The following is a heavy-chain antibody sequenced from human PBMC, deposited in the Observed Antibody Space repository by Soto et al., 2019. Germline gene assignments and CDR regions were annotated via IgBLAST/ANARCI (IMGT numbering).Heavy chain of an antibody. Sequence: GGSLRLSCAASGFTFDDYGMSWVRQAPGKGLEWVSGINWNGGSTGYADSVKGRFTISRDNAKNSLYLQMNSLRAEDTALYHCARARVEMVGYYYYMDVWGKGTTVTVSS. CDR1: GFTFDDYG. D-gene: IGHD2-21*01. J-gene: IGHJ6*03. CDR3: ARARVEMVGYYYYMDV. V-gene: IGHV3-20*01. CDR2: INWNGGST.